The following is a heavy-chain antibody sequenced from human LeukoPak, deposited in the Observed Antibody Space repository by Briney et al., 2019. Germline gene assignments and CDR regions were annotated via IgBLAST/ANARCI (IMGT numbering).Heavy chain of an antibody. Sequence: VSVKVSCKASGYTFTSYGISWVRQAPGQGLEWMGWISAYNGNTNYAQKLQGRVTMTTDTSTSTAYMELRSLRSDDTAVYYCARGHYGYSYGQPLYYFDYWGQGTLVTVSS. CDR3: ARGHYGYSYGQPLYYFDY. D-gene: IGHD5-18*01. CDR1: GYTFTSYG. J-gene: IGHJ4*02. CDR2: ISAYNGNT. V-gene: IGHV1-18*01.